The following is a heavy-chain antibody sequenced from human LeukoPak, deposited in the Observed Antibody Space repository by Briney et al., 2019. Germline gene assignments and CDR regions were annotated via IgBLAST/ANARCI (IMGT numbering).Heavy chain of an antibody. CDR1: GGSFSGYY. Sequence: SETLSLTCAVYGGSFSGYYWSWIRQPPGKGPEWIGEINHSGSTNYNPSLKSRVTISVDTSKNQFSLKLSSVTAADTAVYYCARPIFGGGGGYYYMGVWGKGTTVTVSS. D-gene: IGHD3-16*01. V-gene: IGHV4-34*01. CDR2: INHSGST. J-gene: IGHJ6*03. CDR3: ARPIFGGGGGYYYMGV.